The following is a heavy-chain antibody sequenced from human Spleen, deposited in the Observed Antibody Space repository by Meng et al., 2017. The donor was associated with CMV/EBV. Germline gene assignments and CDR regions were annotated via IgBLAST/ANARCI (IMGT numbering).Heavy chain of an antibody. CDR2: IYYSGIT. CDR3: AREYGSGSYYTS. J-gene: IGHJ5*02. D-gene: IGHD3-10*01. V-gene: IGHV4-59*11. CDR1: GGSISSHY. Sequence: SETLSLTCTVSGGSISSHYWSWIRQPPGKGLEWVGYIYYSGITNYNPSLKSRVTISVDTSKNPFSLKLRSVTAADTAVYYCAREYGSGSYYTSWGQGMLVTVSS.